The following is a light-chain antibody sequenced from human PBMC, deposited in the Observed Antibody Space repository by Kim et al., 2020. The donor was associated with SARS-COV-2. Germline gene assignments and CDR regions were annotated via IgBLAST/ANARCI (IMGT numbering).Light chain of an antibody. J-gene: IGKJ2*01. CDR2: QVS. Sequence: AATISCRSSQSLVNRKGNTNLNWLQKRPGQSPMRLIYQVSKRDSGVPDRFSGSGSGTNFTRKISGVEAEDVGVYYCLQGTHWPKTFGQGTKLEI. CDR3: LQGTHWPKT. V-gene: IGKV2-30*01. CDR1: QSLVNRKGNTN.